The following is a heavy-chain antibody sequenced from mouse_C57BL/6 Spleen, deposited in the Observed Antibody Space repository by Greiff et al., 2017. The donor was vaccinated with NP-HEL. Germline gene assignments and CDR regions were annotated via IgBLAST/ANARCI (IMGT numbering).Heavy chain of an antibody. D-gene: IGHD1-1*01. V-gene: IGHV1-82*01. CDR3: ARSDYGSPRLDY. Sequence: QVQLQQSGPELVKPGASVKISCKASGYAFSSSWMNWVKQRPGKGLEWIGRIYPGDGDTNYNGKFKGKATLTADKSSSTAYMQLSSLTSEDSAVYFCARSDYGSPRLDYWGQGTTLTVSS. CDR2: IYPGDGDT. J-gene: IGHJ2*01. CDR1: GYAFSSSW.